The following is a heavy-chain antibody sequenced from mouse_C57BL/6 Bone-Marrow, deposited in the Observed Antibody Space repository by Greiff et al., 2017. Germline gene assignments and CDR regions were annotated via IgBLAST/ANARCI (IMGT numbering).Heavy chain of an antibody. CDR1: GYSFTGYY. CDR3: ARGYFDV. CDR2: IYPRSGNT. V-gene: IGHV1-81*01. J-gene: IGHJ1*03. Sequence: VQLQQSGPELVKPGASVKISCKASGYSFTGYYMNWVKQRTGQGLEWIGEIYPRSGNTYYNEKFKGKATLTADKSSSTAYMELRSLTSEDSAVYFCARGYFDVWGTGTTVTVSS.